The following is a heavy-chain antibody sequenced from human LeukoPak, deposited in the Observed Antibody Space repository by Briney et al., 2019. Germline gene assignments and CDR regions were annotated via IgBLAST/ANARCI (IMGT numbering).Heavy chain of an antibody. V-gene: IGHV3-30*03. CDR1: GFTFSSYG. D-gene: IGHD6-6*01. J-gene: IGHJ4*02. CDR2: ISYDGSNK. CDR3: ARESQAFEYSSSPGGY. Sequence: GGSLRLSCAASGFTFSSYGMHWVRQAPGKGLEWVAVISYDGSNKYYADSVKGRFTISRDNSKNTLYLQMNSLRAEDTAVYYCARESQAFEYSSSPGGYWGQGTLVTVSS.